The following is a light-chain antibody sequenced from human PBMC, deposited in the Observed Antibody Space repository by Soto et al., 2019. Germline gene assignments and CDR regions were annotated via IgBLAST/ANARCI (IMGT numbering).Light chain of an antibody. V-gene: IGKV3-11*01. J-gene: IGKJ5*01. CDR3: QHRMNWPLT. CDR2: DAS. CDR1: QTVSSY. Sequence: EIVLKQSPATLSLSPGERATLSCRASQTVSSYLLWYQQKPGQAPRLLIYDASNRASGTPARFSGSGSETDLTLTISSLEPEDFAVYYCQHRMNWPLTFGQGTRLEIK.